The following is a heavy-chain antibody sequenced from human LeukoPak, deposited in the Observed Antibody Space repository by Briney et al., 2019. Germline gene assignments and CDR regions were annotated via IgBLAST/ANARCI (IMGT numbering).Heavy chain of an antibody. J-gene: IGHJ6*02. CDR1: GFTFSSYG. CDR2: ISGSGGST. CDR3: SRAVSCSSTSCYRSYGMDV. V-gene: IGHV3-23*01. Sequence: QPGGSLRLSCAASGFTFSSYGMSWVRQAPGKGLEWVSGISGSGGSTYYADSVKGRFTISRDNSKNTLYLQMNSLRAEDTAVYYCSRAVSCSSTSCYRSYGMDVWGQGNTVTVSS. D-gene: IGHD2-2*02.